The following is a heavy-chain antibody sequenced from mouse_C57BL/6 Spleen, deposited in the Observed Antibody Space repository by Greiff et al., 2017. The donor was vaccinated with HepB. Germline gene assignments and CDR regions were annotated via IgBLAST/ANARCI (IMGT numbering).Heavy chain of an antibody. CDR2: IWSDGST. D-gene: IGHD4-1*02. J-gene: IGHJ4*01. Sequence: QVQLKESGPGLVAPSQSLSITCTVSGFSLTSYGVHWVRQPPGKGLEWLVVIWSDGSTTYNSALKSRLSISKDNSKSQVFLKMNSLQTDDTAMYYCARQGNWDPYYAMDYWGQGTSVTVSS. CDR1: GFSLTSYG. V-gene: IGHV2-6-1*01. CDR3: ARQGNWDPYYAMDY.